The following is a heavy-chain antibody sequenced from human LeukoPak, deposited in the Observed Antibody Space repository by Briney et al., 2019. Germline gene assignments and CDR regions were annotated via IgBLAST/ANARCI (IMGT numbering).Heavy chain of an antibody. V-gene: IGHV1-2*02. Sequence: ASVKVSCKASGYTFTGYYMHWVRQAPGQGLEWMGWINPNSGGTNYAQKFQGRVTMTRDTSISTAYMELSRLRSDDTAVYYCARDKQSSYGDLDYWGQGTLVTVSS. CDR1: GYTFTGYY. D-gene: IGHD4-17*01. CDR2: INPNSGGT. CDR3: ARDKQSSYGDLDY. J-gene: IGHJ4*02.